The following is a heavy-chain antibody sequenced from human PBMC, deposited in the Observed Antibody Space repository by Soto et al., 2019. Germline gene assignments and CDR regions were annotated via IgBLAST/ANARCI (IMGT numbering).Heavy chain of an antibody. V-gene: IGHV3-23*01. Sequence: GGSLRLSCAASGFTFSSYAMSWFRQAPGKGLEWVSTISGSGGSTYYADSVKGRFTISRDNSKNTLYLQMNSLRAEDTAVYYCARHPERIAEIGWFDPWGQGTLVTVSS. CDR1: GFTFSSYA. J-gene: IGHJ5*02. CDR2: ISGSGGST. CDR3: ARHPERIAEIGWFDP. D-gene: IGHD6-13*01.